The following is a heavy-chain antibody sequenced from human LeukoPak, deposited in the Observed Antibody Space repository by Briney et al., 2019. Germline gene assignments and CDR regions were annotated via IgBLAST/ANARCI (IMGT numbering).Heavy chain of an antibody. CDR1: GLTFSPYA. Sequence: GGSLRLSCVSSGLTFSPYAMSWVRQAPGRGLEWVSGITSSGDSTYYADSVKGRFTISRDNSKNTLFLQMNGLRAEDTAVYYCAHRGGYCSSASCYYYYYMDVWGKGTTVTVSS. J-gene: IGHJ6*03. V-gene: IGHV3-23*01. CDR3: AHRGGYCSSASCYYYYYMDV. D-gene: IGHD2-2*01. CDR2: ITSSGDST.